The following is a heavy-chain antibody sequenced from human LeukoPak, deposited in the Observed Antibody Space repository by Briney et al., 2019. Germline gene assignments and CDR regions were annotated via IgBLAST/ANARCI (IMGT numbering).Heavy chain of an antibody. CDR2: MNPNSGNT. CDR3: ARITVTRGN. J-gene: IGHJ4*02. Sequence: ASVKVSCKASGYTFTSYDINWGRQANGPGVEWMGWMNPNSGNTGYAQKFRGRVTMTRNTSISTDYMELSSLRSEDTAVCYCARITVTRGNWGQGTLDSVSS. V-gene: IGHV1-8*01. CDR1: GYTFTSYD. D-gene: IGHD4-17*01.